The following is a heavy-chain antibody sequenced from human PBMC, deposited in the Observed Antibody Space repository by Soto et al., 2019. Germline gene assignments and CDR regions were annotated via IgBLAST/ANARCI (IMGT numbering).Heavy chain of an antibody. CDR3: ARELPHDY. Sequence: QVQLVESGGGVVQPGRSLRLSCAASGFSFTSYGMHWVRQAPGKGLEWVAVIWYDGSNKYYADSVKGRFTISRDISKNTLYLQMNSLRVEDTAVYYCARELPHDYWGQGTLVTVSS. CDR2: IWYDGSNK. CDR1: GFSFTSYG. J-gene: IGHJ4*02. V-gene: IGHV3-33*01.